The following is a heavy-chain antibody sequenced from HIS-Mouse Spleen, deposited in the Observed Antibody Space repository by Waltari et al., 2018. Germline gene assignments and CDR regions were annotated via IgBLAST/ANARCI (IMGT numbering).Heavy chain of an antibody. CDR2: IWYDGSNK. CDR3: AKDRGGALYGMDV. V-gene: IGHV3-33*06. CDR1: GFTFSSYG. J-gene: IGHJ6*02. D-gene: IGHD3-16*01. Sequence: QVQLVESGGGVVQPGRSLRLSCAASGFTFSSYGMHWVRQAPGKGLEWVAVIWYDGSNKDYADSVKGRFTMSRENSKNTLYLQMNSLRAEDTAVYYCAKDRGGALYGMDVWGQGTTVTVSS.